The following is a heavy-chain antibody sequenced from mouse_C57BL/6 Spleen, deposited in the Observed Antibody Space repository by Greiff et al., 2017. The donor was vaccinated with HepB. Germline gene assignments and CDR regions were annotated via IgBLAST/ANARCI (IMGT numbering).Heavy chain of an antibody. CDR2: IDPSDSYT. CDR3: AAITTVEVLAY. V-gene: IGHV1-69*01. CDR1: GYTFTSYW. Sequence: QVQLKQPGAELVMPGASVKLSCKASGYTFTSYWMHWVKQRPGQGLEWIGEIDPSDSYTNYNQKFKGKSTLTVDKSSSTAYMQLSSLTSEDSAVYYCAAITTVEVLAYWGQGTLVTVSA. J-gene: IGHJ3*01. D-gene: IGHD1-1*01.